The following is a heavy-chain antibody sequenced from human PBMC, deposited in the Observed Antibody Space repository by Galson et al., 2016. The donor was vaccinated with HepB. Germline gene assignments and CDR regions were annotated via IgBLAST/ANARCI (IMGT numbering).Heavy chain of an antibody. CDR3: VQGSTAPAV. V-gene: IGHV3-23*01. D-gene: IGHD1-26*01. CDR1: GFTFSNYG. J-gene: IGHJ6*04. CDR2: ISRSCDSR. Sequence: SLRLSCAVSGFTFSNYGMTWVRQAPGQGLEVVSSISRSCDSRDHADSVQGRFTISRDNSKNTLSLQMNSLTADDTAIYYCVQGSTAPAVWGKGTTVTVSS.